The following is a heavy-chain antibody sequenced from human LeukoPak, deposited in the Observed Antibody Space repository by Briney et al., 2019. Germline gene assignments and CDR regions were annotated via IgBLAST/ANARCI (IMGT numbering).Heavy chain of an antibody. CDR3: AKEVHPAGYCSGGSCSFLAFDI. CDR1: GFTFSSHW. CDR2: INGDGSNT. V-gene: IGHV3-74*03. Sequence: PGGSLRLSCAASGFTFSSHWMHWVRQAPGKGLVWVSRINGDGSNTTCADSVKGRFTISRDNAKNTLYLQMNSLRAEDTAVYYCAKEVHPAGYCSGGSCSFLAFDIWGQGTMVTVSS. D-gene: IGHD2-15*01. J-gene: IGHJ3*02.